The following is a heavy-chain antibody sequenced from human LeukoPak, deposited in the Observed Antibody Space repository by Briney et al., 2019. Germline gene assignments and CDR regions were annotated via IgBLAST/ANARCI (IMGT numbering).Heavy chain of an antibody. CDR2: INHSGST. J-gene: IGHJ4*02. V-gene: IGHV4-34*01. D-gene: IGHD4-17*01. CDR3: ARITYGDYAPFDY. Sequence: SETLSLTCTVSGGSISSYYWSWIRQPPGKGLEWIGEINHSGSTNYNPSLKSRVTISVDTSKNRFSLKLSSVTAADTAVYYCARITYGDYAPFDYWGQGTLVTVSS. CDR1: GGSISSYY.